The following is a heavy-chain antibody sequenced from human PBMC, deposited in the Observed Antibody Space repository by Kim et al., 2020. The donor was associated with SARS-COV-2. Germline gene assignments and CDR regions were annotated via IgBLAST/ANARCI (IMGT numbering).Heavy chain of an antibody. Sequence: GGSLRLSCAASGFTFSNYAMHWVRQAPGKGLEWVAVISYDGSNKYYADSVKGRFTISRDNSKNTLYLQVNSLRAEDTAVYYCARGGEYTSNWYGVYWGQGTLVTVSS. CDR3: ARGGEYTSNWYGVY. J-gene: IGHJ4*02. CDR1: GFTFSNYA. D-gene: IGHD6-13*01. CDR2: ISYDGSNK. V-gene: IGHV3-30*04.